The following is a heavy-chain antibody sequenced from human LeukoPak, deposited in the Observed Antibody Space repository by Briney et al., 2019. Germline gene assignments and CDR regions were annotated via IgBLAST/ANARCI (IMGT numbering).Heavy chain of an antibody. D-gene: IGHD2-15*01. J-gene: IGHJ5*02. Sequence: TSETLSLTCTVSGGSISSYYWSWIRQPPGKGLEWIGYIYYSGSTNYNPSLKSRVTISVDTSKNQFSLKLSSVTAADTAVYYCARGLRAGWFDPWGQGTLVTVSS. CDR2: IYYSGST. CDR3: ARGLRAGWFDP. CDR1: GGSISSYY. V-gene: IGHV4-59*12.